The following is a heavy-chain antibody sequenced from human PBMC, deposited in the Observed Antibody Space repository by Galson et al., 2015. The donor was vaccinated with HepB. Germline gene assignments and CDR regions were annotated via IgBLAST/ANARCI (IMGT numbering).Heavy chain of an antibody. CDR1: GGSISSNSAISSNIYY. CDR2: IDHSGDT. Sequence: SETLSLTCTVSGGSISSNSAISSNIYYWGWVRQPPGRGLEWIGSIDHSGDTDYNPSLKGRVTMSEDTSKNQFSLNLSSLTAADTAVYYWARLHIDGSGVYYFDYWGQGTLVTVSS. V-gene: IGHV4-39*01. J-gene: IGHJ4*02. D-gene: IGHD3-10*01. CDR3: ARLHIDGSGVYYFDY.